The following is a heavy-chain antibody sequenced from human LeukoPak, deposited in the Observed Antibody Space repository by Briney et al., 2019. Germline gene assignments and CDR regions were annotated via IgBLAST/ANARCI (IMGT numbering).Heavy chain of an antibody. CDR1: GGSISSYY. Sequence: PSETLSLTCTVSGGSISSYYWSRIRQPPGKGLEWLGYIYYSGTTDYNPSLKSRVTISVDTPKNQFFLKLSSVTTADTAVYFCARSYDSRGYFYYVMDVWGQGTTVTVSS. J-gene: IGHJ6*02. CDR2: IYYSGTT. V-gene: IGHV4-59*01. CDR3: ARSYDSRGYFYYVMDV. D-gene: IGHD3-22*01.